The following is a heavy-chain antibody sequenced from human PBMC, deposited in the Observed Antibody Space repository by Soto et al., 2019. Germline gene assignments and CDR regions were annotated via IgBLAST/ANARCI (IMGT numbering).Heavy chain of an antibody. D-gene: IGHD5-12*01. Sequence: SVKVSCKASGGTFSSYAISWVRQAPGQGLEWMGGIIPIFGTANYAQKFQGRVTITADESTSTAYMELSSLRSEDTAVYYCARDRPWGGYDFPHYYYGMDVWGQGTTVTVSS. CDR2: IIPIFGTA. J-gene: IGHJ6*02. CDR1: GGTFSSYA. V-gene: IGHV1-69*13. CDR3: ARDRPWGGYDFPHYYYGMDV.